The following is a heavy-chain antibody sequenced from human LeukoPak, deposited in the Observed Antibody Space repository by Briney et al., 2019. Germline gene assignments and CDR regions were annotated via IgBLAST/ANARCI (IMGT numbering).Heavy chain of an antibody. CDR3: VSHQFAPH. J-gene: IGHJ4*02. CDR1: GFALSMYW. Sequence: GGSLRLSCAASGFALSMYWMSWVRQAPGKGLEWVANIKEDGSIEDYADSVKGRFTVSRDNAKNSLYLQMNSLRVEDTAVYYCVSHQFAPHWGQGTLVTVSS. V-gene: IGHV3-7*01. CDR2: IKEDGSIE. D-gene: IGHD5-24*01.